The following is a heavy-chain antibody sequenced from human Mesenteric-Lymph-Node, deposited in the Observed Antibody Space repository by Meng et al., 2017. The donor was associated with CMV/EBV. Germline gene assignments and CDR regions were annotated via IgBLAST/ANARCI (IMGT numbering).Heavy chain of an antibody. J-gene: IGHJ6*02. D-gene: IGHD3-16*01. CDR1: EYTFTAYY. Sequence: ASVKVSCKASEYTFTAYYMHWVRQAPGQGLEWMGWINPDSGATNYAQIFQDRVTMTSDTSTTTVYMELSSLKSDDTALYYCATESLRGLSVNFYYHDMDVWGQGTTVTVSS. V-gene: IGHV1-2*02. CDR2: INPDSGAT. CDR3: ATESLRGLSVNFYYHDMDV.